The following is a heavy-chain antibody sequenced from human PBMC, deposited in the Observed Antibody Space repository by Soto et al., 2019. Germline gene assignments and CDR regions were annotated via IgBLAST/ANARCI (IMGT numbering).Heavy chain of an antibody. CDR2: IWYDGSNK. CDR3: ARDMDYYDSSGGYYYYYGMDV. Sequence: QVQLVESGGGVVQPGRSLRLSCAASGFTFSSYGMHWVRQAPGKGLEWVAVIWYDGSNKYYADSVKGRFTISRDNSKNTLYLQMNSLRAEDTAVYYCARDMDYYDSSGGYYYYYGMDVWGQGTTVTVSS. J-gene: IGHJ6*02. D-gene: IGHD3-22*01. V-gene: IGHV3-33*01. CDR1: GFTFSSYG.